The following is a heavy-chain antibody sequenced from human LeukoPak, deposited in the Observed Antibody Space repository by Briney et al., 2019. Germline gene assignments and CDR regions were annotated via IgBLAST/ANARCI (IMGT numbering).Heavy chain of an antibody. Sequence: SETLSLTCTVSGGSISSYYWSWIRQPPGKGLEWIGYIYYSGSTNYNPSLKSRVTISVDTSKNQFSLKLSSATAADTAVYYCARNLYCSGGSCYDAFDIWGQGTMVTVSS. V-gene: IGHV4-59*01. D-gene: IGHD2-15*01. J-gene: IGHJ3*02. CDR2: IYYSGST. CDR1: GGSISSYY. CDR3: ARNLYCSGGSCYDAFDI.